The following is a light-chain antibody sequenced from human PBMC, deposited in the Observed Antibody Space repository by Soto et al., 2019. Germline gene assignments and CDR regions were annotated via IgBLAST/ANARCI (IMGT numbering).Light chain of an antibody. V-gene: IGKV3-11*01. J-gene: IGKJ2*01. CDR1: QSVSSY. CDR2: DAS. Sequence: EIVLTQSPATLSLSPGERATLSFRASQSVSSYLAWYQPKTGQAPRLLIYDASNRATGIPARFSGGGSGTDFTITISSLEPEYVAVYYYQRRSIWPTCGQGTKLEFK. CDR3: QRRSIWPT.